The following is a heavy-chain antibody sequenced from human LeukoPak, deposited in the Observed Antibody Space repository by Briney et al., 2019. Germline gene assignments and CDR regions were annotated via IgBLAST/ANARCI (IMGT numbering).Heavy chain of an antibody. CDR2: ISGSGGST. D-gene: IGHD7-27*01. CDR1: GFTFSSYA. Sequence: TGGSLRLSCAASGFTFSSYAMSWVRQAPGKGLEWVSAISGSGGSTYYADSVKGRFTISRDNSKNTLFLQMNSLRAEDTAVYYCAKDLGLGISSYFDCWGQGTLVTVSS. CDR3: AKDLGLGISSYFDC. J-gene: IGHJ4*02. V-gene: IGHV3-23*01.